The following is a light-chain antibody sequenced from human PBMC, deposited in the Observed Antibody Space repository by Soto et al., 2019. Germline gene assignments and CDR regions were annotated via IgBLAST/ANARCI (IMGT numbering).Light chain of an antibody. V-gene: IGKV1-27*01. CDR3: QKYNSAPYT. CDR1: QGISKY. CDR2: AAS. J-gene: IGKJ2*01. Sequence: DIQMTQSPSSLSASVGDRVTITCRASQGISKYLAWYQQKPVKVPKLLIYAASTLQSGVPSRFSGSGSGTDFTLTISSLHPEDVATYYCQKYNSAPYTVGQGTKLEIK.